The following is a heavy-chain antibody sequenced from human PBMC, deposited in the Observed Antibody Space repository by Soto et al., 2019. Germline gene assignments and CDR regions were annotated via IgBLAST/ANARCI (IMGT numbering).Heavy chain of an antibody. D-gene: IGHD1-26*01. V-gene: IGHV3-11*01. Sequence: QVQLVESGGGLVKPGGSLRLSCAASGFTFSDYYMSWIRQAPGKGLEWVSYISSSGSTIYYADSVKGRFTISRDNAKNSLYLQMNSLRAEDTAVYYCARDLNSARSVGVQQVGATMGGYWGQGTLVTVSS. J-gene: IGHJ4*02. CDR2: ISSSGSTI. CDR1: GFTFSDYY. CDR3: ARDLNSARSVGVQQVGATMGGY.